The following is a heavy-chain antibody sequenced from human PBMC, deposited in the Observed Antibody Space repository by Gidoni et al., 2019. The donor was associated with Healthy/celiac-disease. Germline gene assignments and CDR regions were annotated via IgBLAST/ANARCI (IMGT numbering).Heavy chain of an antibody. J-gene: IGHJ3*02. CDR1: GFTFGDYA. D-gene: IGHD5-12*01. CDR3: TRGGDGYNDDAFDI. Sequence: EVQLVESGGGLVKPGRSLRLSCTASGFTFGDYAMSWFRQAPGKGLEWVGFIRSKAYGGTTEYAASVKGRFTISRDDSKSIAYLQMNSLKTEDTAVYYCTRGGDGYNDDAFDIWGQGTMVTVSS. CDR2: IRSKAYGGTT. V-gene: IGHV3-49*05.